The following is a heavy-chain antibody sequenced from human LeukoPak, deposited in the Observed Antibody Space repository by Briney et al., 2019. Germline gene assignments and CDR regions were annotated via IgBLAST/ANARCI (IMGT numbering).Heavy chain of an antibody. Sequence: KAGGSLRLSCAASGFTFSSYSMNWVRQAPGKGLEWVSSISSSSSYIYYADSVKGRFTISRDNAKNSLYLQMNSLRAEDTAVYYCARGQDPGWFGELLYYWFDPWGQGTLVTVSS. CDR2: ISSSSSYI. CDR3: ARGQDPGWFGELLYYWFDP. J-gene: IGHJ5*02. CDR1: GFTFSSYS. D-gene: IGHD3-10*01. V-gene: IGHV3-21*01.